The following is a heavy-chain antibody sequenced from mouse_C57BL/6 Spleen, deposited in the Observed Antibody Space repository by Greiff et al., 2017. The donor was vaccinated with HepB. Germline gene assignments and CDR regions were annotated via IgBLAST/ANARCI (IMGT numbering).Heavy chain of an antibody. Sequence: QVQLQQPGAELVMPGASVKLSCKASGYTFTSYWMHWVKQRPGQGLEWIGEIDPSDSYTNYNQKFKGKSTLTVDKSSSTVYMQLSSLTSEDSAVYYCARNYGSSSSWFAYWGQGTLVTVSA. J-gene: IGHJ3*01. CDR1: GYTFTSYW. CDR3: ARNYGSSSSWFAY. CDR2: IDPSDSYT. V-gene: IGHV1-69*01. D-gene: IGHD1-1*01.